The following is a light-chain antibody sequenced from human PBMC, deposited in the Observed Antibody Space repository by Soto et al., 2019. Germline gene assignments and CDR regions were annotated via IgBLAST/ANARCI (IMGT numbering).Light chain of an antibody. J-gene: IGKJ1*01. CDR2: RAS. V-gene: IGKV3-15*01. Sequence: IVMTQSPATLSVSPGERATLSCRASQSVSSTLAWYQLKPGQAPRLLIYRASTRATGIPARFSGSGSGTEFTLTISSLQSEDFAVYYCQQYNNWPETFGQGTKVEIK. CDR1: QSVSST. CDR3: QQYNNWPET.